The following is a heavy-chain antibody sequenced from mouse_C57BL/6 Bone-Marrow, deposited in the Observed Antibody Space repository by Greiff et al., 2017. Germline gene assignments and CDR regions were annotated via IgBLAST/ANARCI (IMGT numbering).Heavy chain of an antibody. D-gene: IGHD1-1*01. J-gene: IGHJ2*01. CDR1: GYTFTDYY. V-gene: IGHV1-84*01. CDR3: ASITTVVPFDY. CDR2: IYPGSGNT. Sequence: VQLQQSGPELVKPGASVKISCKASGYTFTDYYINWVKQRPGQGLEWIGWIYPGSGNTKYNEKFKGKGTLTVETSSSTAYMQLSSLTAEDSAVYFCASITTVVPFDYWGQGTTLTVSS.